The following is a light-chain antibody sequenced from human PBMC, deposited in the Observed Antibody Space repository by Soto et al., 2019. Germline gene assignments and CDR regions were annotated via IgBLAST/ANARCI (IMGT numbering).Light chain of an antibody. CDR2: EVS. Sequence: QSALTQPASVSGSPGQSITISCTGTSSDVGGYNYVSWYQQHPGKAPKLIIYEVSNRPSGVSNRFSGSKSGNTASLTISGLQAEDEADDYCSSYTSSSTRVFGGGTKSPS. J-gene: IGLJ2*01. CDR1: SSDVGGYNY. V-gene: IGLV2-14*01. CDR3: SSYTSSSTRV.